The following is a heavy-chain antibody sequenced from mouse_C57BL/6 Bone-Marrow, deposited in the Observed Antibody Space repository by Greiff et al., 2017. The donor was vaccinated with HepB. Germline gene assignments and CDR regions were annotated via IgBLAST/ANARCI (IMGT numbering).Heavy chain of an antibody. CDR2: IDPSDSET. V-gene: IGHV1-52*01. J-gene: IGHJ4*01. Sequence: VQLQQPGAELVRPGSSVKLSCKASGYTFTSYWMHWVKQRPIQGLEWIGNIDPSDSETHYNQKFKDKATLTVDKSSSTAYMQLSSLTSEDSAVYYCARLDHYYAMDYWGQGTSVTVSS. CDR3: ARLDHYYAMDY. CDR1: GYTFTSYW.